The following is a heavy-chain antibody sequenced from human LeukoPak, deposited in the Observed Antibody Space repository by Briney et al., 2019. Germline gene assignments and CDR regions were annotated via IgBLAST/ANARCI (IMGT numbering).Heavy chain of an antibody. CDR1: GGSFRGYY. J-gene: IGHJ4*02. V-gene: IGHV4-34*01. CDR3: ASLPYDSSGYGHDY. Sequence: PSETLSLTCAVYGGSFRGYYWSWIRQPPGKGLEWIGEINNSGSTKYNPSLKSRVTISVDTSKNQFSLKLSSVTAADTAVYYCASLPYDSSGYGHDYWGQGTLVTVSS. CDR2: INNSGST. D-gene: IGHD3-22*01.